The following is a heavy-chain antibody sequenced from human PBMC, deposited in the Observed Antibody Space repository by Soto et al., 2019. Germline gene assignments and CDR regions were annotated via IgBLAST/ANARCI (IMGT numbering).Heavy chain of an antibody. V-gene: IGHV4-34*01. CDR2: INHSGST. Sequence: QVQLQQWGAGLLKPSETLSLTCAVYGGSFSGYYWSWIRQPPGKGLEWIGEINHSGSTNYNPSLKSRVTIAVDTSKNQFSRKLSSVTAADTAVYYCARGPDPWGQGTLVTVSS. CDR1: GGSFSGYY. J-gene: IGHJ5*02. CDR3: ARGPDP.